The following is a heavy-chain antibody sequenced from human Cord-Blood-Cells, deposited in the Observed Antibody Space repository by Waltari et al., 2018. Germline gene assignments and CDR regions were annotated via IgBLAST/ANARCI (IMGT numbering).Heavy chain of an antibody. J-gene: IGHJ4*02. CDR2: IFSNDEQ. CDR3: ARIHFTMVRGPYYFDY. V-gene: IGHV2-26*01. CDR1: GFSLSNARMG. D-gene: IGHD3-10*01. Sequence: QVTLKESGPVLVKPTETLTLTCTVSGFSLSNARMGVSWILQPPGKALEWLAHIFSNDEQSYSTSLKSRLTISKDTSKSQVVLTMTNMDPVDTATYYCARIHFTMVRGPYYFDYWGQGTLVTVSS.